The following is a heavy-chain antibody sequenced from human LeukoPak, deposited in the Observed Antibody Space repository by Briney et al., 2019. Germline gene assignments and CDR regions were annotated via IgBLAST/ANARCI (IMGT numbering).Heavy chain of an antibody. V-gene: IGHV3-48*03. D-gene: IGHD1-26*01. CDR3: AKDLGRYRNNYFDY. J-gene: IGHJ4*02. Sequence: GGSLRLSCAASGFTFSSYEMDWVRQAPGKGLEWVSYISSSGSTIYYADSVKGRFTISRDDSKNTLYLQMNSLRAEDTAVYYCAKDLGRYRNNYFDYWGQGTLVTVSS. CDR2: ISSSGSTI. CDR1: GFTFSSYE.